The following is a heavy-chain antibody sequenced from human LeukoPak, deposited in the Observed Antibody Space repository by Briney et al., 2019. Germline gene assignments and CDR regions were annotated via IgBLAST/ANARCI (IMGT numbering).Heavy chain of an antibody. Sequence: GASVKVSCKASGGTFSSYAISWVRQAPGQALEWMGRIIPILGIANYAQKFQGRVTITADKSTSTAYMELSSLRSEDTAVYYCASSVEMATISDDYWGQGTLVTVSS. D-gene: IGHD5-24*01. V-gene: IGHV1-69*04. CDR2: IIPILGIA. CDR1: GGTFSSYA. J-gene: IGHJ4*02. CDR3: ASSVEMATISDDY.